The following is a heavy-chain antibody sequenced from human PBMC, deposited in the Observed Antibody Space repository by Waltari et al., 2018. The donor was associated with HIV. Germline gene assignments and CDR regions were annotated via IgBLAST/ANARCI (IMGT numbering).Heavy chain of an antibody. CDR3: ARDWQQWLVRGGAFDI. D-gene: IGHD6-19*01. J-gene: IGHJ3*02. Sequence: QVQQVQSGAEVPKPAASMKVSCKASGYTFTGDYMHWVRQAPGQGLERMGWINPNRGGTNYVQKFQGRVTMTRDTSISTAYMELSRLRSDDTAVYYCARDWQQWLVRGGAFDIWGQGTMVTVSS. CDR1: GYTFTGDY. V-gene: IGHV1-2*02. CDR2: INPNRGGT.